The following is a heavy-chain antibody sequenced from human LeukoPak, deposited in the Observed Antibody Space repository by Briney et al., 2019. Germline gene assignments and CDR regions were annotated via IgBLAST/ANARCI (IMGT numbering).Heavy chain of an antibody. Sequence: GGSLRLSCAASGFTFTTYWMIWVRQAPGKGLEWVASIKQDGSENSYVDSVRGRFTISRDNGKNSLYLQMNSLRAEDTAVYYCAKGYYGSAKGAFDIWGQGTMVTVSS. CDR3: AKGYYGSAKGAFDI. CDR1: GFTFTTYW. D-gene: IGHD3-10*01. CDR2: IKQDGSEN. J-gene: IGHJ3*02. V-gene: IGHV3-7*01.